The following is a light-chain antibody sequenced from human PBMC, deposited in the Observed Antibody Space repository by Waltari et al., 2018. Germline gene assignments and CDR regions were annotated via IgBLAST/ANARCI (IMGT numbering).Light chain of an antibody. V-gene: IGKV3-15*01. J-gene: IGKJ4*01. CDR3: QQYNNWPPLT. CDR2: AAS. CDR1: QSVSNM. Sequence: EIVMTQSPATLSVSPGERATRSCRASQSVSNMLAWYQQKPGQAPRLLIYAASTRATGIPARFSGSGSGTEFTLTISSLQSEDFAIYYCQQYNNWPPLTFGGGTNVELK.